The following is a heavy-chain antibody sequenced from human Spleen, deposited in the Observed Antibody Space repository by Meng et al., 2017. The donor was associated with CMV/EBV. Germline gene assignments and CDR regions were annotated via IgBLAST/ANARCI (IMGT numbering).Heavy chain of an antibody. Sequence: GESLKISCAASGFTFSSYVMSWVRQAPGQGLEWVSAITGSGDSTYYADSVKGRFTISRDNSKNTLYLQMNSLRAEDTAVYYCARVAGVYYYYGMDVWGQGSTVTVS. CDR3: ARVAGVYYYYGMDV. V-gene: IGHV3-23*01. CDR1: GFTFSSYV. J-gene: IGHJ6*02. CDR2: ITGSGDST.